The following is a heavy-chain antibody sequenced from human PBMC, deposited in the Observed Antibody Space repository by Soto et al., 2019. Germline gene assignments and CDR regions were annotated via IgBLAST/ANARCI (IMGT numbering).Heavy chain of an antibody. D-gene: IGHD3-10*01. CDR3: ARLSRGQRYGSGSYFDY. J-gene: IGHJ4*02. CDR1: GGSISSYY. V-gene: IGHV4-59*08. CDR2: IYYSGST. Sequence: SETLSLTCTVSGGSISSYYWSWIRQPPGKGLEWIGYIYYSGSTNYNPSLKSRVTISVDTSKNQFSLKLSSVTAADTAVYYCARLSRGQRYGSGSYFDYWGQGTLVTVSS.